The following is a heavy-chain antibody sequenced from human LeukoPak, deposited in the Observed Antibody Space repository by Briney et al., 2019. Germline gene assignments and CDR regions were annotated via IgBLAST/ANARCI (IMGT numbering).Heavy chain of an antibody. D-gene: IGHD5-12*01. CDR2: IYYSGST. V-gene: IGHV4-61*08. CDR3: ARHGKDGYNLDY. CDR1: GGSISSGGYS. J-gene: IGHJ4*02. Sequence: PSETLSLTCAVSGGSISSGGYSWSWIRQPPGKGLEWIGYIYYSGSTNYNPSLKSRVTMSVDTSKNQFSLKLSSVTATDTAVYYCARHGKDGYNLDYWGQGTLVTVSS.